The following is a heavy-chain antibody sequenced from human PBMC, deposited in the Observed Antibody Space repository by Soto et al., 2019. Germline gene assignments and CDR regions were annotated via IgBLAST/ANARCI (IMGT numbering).Heavy chain of an antibody. V-gene: IGHV4-31*03. CDR2: IYYSGDT. Sequence: SETLSLTCTVSGGSINSGAHYWSWLRQHPGKGLEWIGYIYYSGDTQYNPSLKSRVTISLDTSKNQFSLKLNSLTAADTAVYYCARVESASGLAYWGQGTLVPVSS. CDR1: GGSINSGAHY. CDR3: ARVESASGLAY. J-gene: IGHJ4*02. D-gene: IGHD6-25*01.